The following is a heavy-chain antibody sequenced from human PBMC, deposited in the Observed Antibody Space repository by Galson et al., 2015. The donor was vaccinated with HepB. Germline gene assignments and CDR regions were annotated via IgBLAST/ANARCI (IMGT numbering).Heavy chain of an antibody. J-gene: IGHJ4*02. V-gene: IGHV3-30*18. CDR3: AKDGGGGSLDY. CDR1: GFTFSSYG. D-gene: IGHD1-26*01. Sequence: SLRLSCAASGFTFSSYGMHWVRQAPGKGLEWVAVISYNGSNKYYADSVKGRFTISRDNSKNTLYLQMNSLRAGDTAVYYCAKDGGGGSLDYWGQGTLVTVSS. CDR2: ISYNGSNK.